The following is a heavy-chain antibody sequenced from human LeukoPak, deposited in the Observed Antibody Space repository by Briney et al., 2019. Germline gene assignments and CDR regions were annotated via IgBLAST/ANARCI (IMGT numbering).Heavy chain of an antibody. CDR2: IYYSGIT. V-gene: IGHV4-39*01. D-gene: IGHD5-18*01. J-gene: IGHJ4*02. CDR1: GGSISSSSYY. Sequence: NPSETLSLTCTVSGGSISSSSYYWGWIRQPPGKGLEWIGSIYYSGITYYNPSLKSRVTISVDTSKNQFSLKLSSVTAADTAVYYCARTWIQLKYYFDYWGQGTLVTVSS. CDR3: ARTWIQLKYYFDY.